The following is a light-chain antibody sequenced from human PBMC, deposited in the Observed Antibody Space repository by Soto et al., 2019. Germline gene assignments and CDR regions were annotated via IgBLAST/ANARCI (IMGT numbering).Light chain of an antibody. CDR3: HQASTFPFN. J-gene: IGKJ3*01. CDR2: AAS. CDR1: QDIKKW. Sequence: DIQLTQSPSSVSASVGDTINITCRASQDIKKWLAWYQQKPGRAPKVLIYAASHLEGVGPARFSGSRSGTEYSLTINGLQTEDCANDFCHQASTFPFNFGPGSKVDIK. V-gene: IGKV1-12*01.